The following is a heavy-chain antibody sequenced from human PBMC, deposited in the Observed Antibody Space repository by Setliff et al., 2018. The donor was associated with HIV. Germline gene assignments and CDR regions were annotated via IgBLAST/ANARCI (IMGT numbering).Heavy chain of an antibody. CDR1: GGSIGSGSHY. CDR3: ARVAPGAYYYDRSGYLTPPYYFDY. CDR2: IYYSGST. D-gene: IGHD3-22*01. J-gene: IGHJ4*02. Sequence: PSETLSLTCTVSGGSIGSGSHYWSWIRQPAGKGLEWIGSIYYSGSTYYHPSLKSRVTISVDTSTNQFSLKLSSVTAADTAVYYCARVAPGAYYYDRSGYLTPPYYFDYWGQGTLVTVSS. V-gene: IGHV4-39*07.